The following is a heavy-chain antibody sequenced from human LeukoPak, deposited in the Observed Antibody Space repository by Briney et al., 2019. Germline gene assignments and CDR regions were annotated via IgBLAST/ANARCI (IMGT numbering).Heavy chain of an antibody. V-gene: IGHV3-23*01. D-gene: IGHD4-17*01. CDR3: AKDRADNGDRLRFDP. CDR2: ISGSGGST. Sequence: GGSLRLSCAASGFTFSSYAMSWVRQAPGKGLEWVSAISGSGGSTYYADSVKGRFAISRDNSKNTLYLQMDSLRAEDTAVYYCAKDRADNGDRLRFDPWGQGTLVTVSS. J-gene: IGHJ5*02. CDR1: GFTFSSYA.